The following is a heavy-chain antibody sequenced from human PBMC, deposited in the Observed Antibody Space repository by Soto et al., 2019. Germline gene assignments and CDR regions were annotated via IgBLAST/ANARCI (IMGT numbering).Heavy chain of an antibody. D-gene: IGHD3-3*01. V-gene: IGHV1-18*04. J-gene: IGHJ5*02. CDR3: AREAFGVYASWVDP. Sequence: QIQLVQSGSEVMMPGASVKVSCKASGYIFTTYSITWVRQAPGQGLEWMGWVSASNGKTNYAQKFEDRVTMTTDKSTNNAYLELRRLRSEETAGYYCAREAFGVYASWVDPWGQGTLVTVSS. CDR1: GYIFTTYS. CDR2: VSASNGKT.